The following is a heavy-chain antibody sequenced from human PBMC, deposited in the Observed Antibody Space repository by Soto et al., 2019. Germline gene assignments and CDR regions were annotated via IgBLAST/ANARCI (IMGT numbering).Heavy chain of an antibody. CDR2: VNPNNGDT. CDR3: AKVSRKGSAIDFDY. J-gene: IGHJ4*02. CDR1: GYTFSNYD. D-gene: IGHD3-10*01. V-gene: IGHV1-8*01. Sequence: QVQLVQSGAELKKPGASVKVSCKASGYTFSNYDMNWVRQATGQGPEWIGWVNPNNGDTGYAQKCQGRVTLTTAISTTTAYMELTSLRSEDTAFYYCAKVSRKGSAIDFDYWGQGTLITVSS.